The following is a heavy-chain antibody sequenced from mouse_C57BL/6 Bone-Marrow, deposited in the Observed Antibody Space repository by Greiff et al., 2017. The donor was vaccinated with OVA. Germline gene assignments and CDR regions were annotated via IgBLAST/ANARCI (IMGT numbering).Heavy chain of an antibody. CDR2: IYPGDGDT. J-gene: IGHJ4*01. CDR1: GYAFSSSW. CDR3: AVNYYGRDY. V-gene: IGHV1-82*01. Sequence: QVQLQQSGPELVKPGASVKISCKASGYAFSSSWMNWVKQRPGQGLEWIGRIYPGDGDTNYNGKFKGKATLTADKSSSTAYMQLSSLTSEDSAVYFCAVNYYGRDYWGQGTSVTVSS.